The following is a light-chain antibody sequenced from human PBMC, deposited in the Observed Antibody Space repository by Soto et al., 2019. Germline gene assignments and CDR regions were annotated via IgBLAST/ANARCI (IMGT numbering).Light chain of an antibody. CDR2: KAS. CDR3: QFYNGNSLWT. J-gene: IGKJ1*01. CDR1: QSISTW. V-gene: IGKV1-5*03. Sequence: DIQMTQSPSTLSASVGDRVTITCRASQSISTWLAWYQQKPGKAPKLLIYKASNLESGVPSRFSGSGSGTEFSLTISSLQPDDFASYYCQFYNGNSLWTFGQGTRVEIK.